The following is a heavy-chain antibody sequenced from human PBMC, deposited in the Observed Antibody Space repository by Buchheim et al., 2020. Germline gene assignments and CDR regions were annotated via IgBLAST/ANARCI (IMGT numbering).Heavy chain of an antibody. Sequence: EMQLVESGGGWVQPGESLRLSCAASGFTVSGNYMSWVRQAPGKGLEWVSLIYIDGTTHYGDSVKGRFTFSRDESRNTVFLQMNSLIPEDTGLYYCATGLYYYGSGADFWGQGTL. J-gene: IGHJ4*02. CDR2: IYIDGTT. V-gene: IGHV3-66*02. CDR1: GFTVSGNY. D-gene: IGHD3-10*01. CDR3: ATGLYYYGSGADF.